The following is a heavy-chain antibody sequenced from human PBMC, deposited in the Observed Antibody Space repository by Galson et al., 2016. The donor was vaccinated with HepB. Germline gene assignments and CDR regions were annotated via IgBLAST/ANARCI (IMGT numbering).Heavy chain of an antibody. CDR2: ITRSGVAT. J-gene: IGHJ4*02. CDR1: GFSFSNSG. V-gene: IGHV3-23*01. Sequence: SLRLSCAASGFSFSNSGMSWVRQAPGRGLEWVSGITRSGVATRYADFVKGRFTISRDNPKNTLYLYMNNLTAGDTAIYYCGKHGGFDYWGQGALVTVSS. CDR3: GKHGGFDY. D-gene: IGHD3-16*01.